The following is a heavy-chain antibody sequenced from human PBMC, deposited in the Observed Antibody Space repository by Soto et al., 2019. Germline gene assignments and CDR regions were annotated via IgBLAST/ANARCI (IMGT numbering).Heavy chain of an antibody. CDR1: GFTFDDYT. CDR3: AKDGAVVAATPSFAPQIHYYGMDV. J-gene: IGHJ6*02. V-gene: IGHV3-43*01. D-gene: IGHD2-15*01. CDR2: ISWDGGST. Sequence: GGSLRLSCAASGFTFDDYTMHWVRQAPGKGLEWVSLISWDGGSTYYADSVKGRFTISRDNSKNSLYLQMNSLRTEETALYYCAKDGAVVAATPSFAPQIHYYGMDVWGQGTTVTVSS.